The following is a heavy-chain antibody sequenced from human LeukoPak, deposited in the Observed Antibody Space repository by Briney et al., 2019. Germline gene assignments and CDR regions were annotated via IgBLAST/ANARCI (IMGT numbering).Heavy chain of an antibody. CDR1: GLTFSSYG. V-gene: IGHV3-74*01. D-gene: IGHD3-22*01. CDR3: ARGLSIVVVDSDAFDI. Sequence: GGSLRLSCAASGLTFSSYGMHWVRQAPGKGLEWVSRINSDGSSTSYADSVKGRFTISRDNAKNTLYLQMNSLRAEDTAVYYCARGLSIVVVDSDAFDIWGQGTMVTVSS. CDR2: INSDGSST. J-gene: IGHJ3*02.